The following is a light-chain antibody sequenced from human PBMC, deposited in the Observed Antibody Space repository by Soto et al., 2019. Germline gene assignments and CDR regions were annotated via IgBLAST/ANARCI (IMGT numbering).Light chain of an antibody. CDR2: AND. J-gene: IGLJ3*02. CDR1: SSNIGHND. Sequence: QSVLTQPPSVSAAPGQKGTISCSGSSSNIGHNDVSWYQQLPGTAPKLLIYANDMRPSGIPDRFSGSRSGTSATLGITGLQTGDEADYYCGPWDISLSAWVFGGGTKLTVL. CDR3: GPWDISLSAWV. V-gene: IGLV1-51*02.